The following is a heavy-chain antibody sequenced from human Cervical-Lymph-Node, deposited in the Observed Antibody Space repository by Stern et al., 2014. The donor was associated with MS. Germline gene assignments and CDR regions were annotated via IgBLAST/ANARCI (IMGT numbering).Heavy chain of an antibody. Sequence: QMQLVQSGAEVKKPGASVKVSCKTSGKPFTTYYIHWVRQAPGQGLEWMGIFDPSSGSTSYAQRFQGRVTMTRDTSTSTFYMELSSLRSEDTAVYFCAGCGGDCYATFYHWGQGTLVTVSS. V-gene: IGHV1-46*03. D-gene: IGHD2-21*02. CDR3: AGCGGDCYATFYH. J-gene: IGHJ1*01. CDR2: FDPSSGST. CDR1: GKPFTTYY.